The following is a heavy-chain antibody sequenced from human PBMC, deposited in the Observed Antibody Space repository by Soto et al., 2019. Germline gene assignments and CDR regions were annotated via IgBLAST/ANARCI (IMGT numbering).Heavy chain of an antibody. D-gene: IGHD6-13*01. CDR2: ISYDGSNK. V-gene: IGHV3-30-3*01. J-gene: IGHJ6*02. Sequence: QVQLVESGGGVVQPGRSLRLSCAASGFTFSSYAMHWVRQAPGKGLEWVAVISYDGSNKYYADSVKGRFTISRDNSKNSLYLQMNSLRAEDTEVYYCARGPVLPSIAAAGTSDYYYYGMDVWGQGTTVTVSS. CDR1: GFTFSSYA. CDR3: ARGPVLPSIAAAGTSDYYYYGMDV.